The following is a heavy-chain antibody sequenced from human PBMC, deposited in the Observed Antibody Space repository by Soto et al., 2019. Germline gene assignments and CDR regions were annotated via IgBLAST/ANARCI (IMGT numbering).Heavy chain of an antibody. V-gene: IGHV3-23*01. CDR2: ILVDGRT. Sequence: LRLSCAASGFICSSYDMSWVRQAPGKGLEWVSTILVDGRTFYVDSVKGRFTISRDSSKNTVYLQMNSLTAGDTALYYCAKATATGGGAFDICGQGTMATVSS. CDR3: AKATATGGGAFDI. CDR1: GFICSSYD. J-gene: IGHJ3*02. D-gene: IGHD2-8*02.